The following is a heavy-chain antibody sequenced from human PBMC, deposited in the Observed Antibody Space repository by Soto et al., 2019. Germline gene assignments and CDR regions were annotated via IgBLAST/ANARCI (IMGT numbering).Heavy chain of an antibody. CDR3: AAVGYYYVSSGYWDY. V-gene: IGHV1-58*01. CDR1: GFTFTSSA. D-gene: IGHD3-22*01. J-gene: IGHJ4*02. Sequence: SVKVSCKASGFTFTSSAVQWVRQARGQRLEWIGWIVVGSGNTNYAQKFQERVTITRDMSTSTAYMELSSLRSEDTAVYYCAAVGYYYVSSGYWDYWGQGTLVTVSS. CDR2: IVVGSGNT.